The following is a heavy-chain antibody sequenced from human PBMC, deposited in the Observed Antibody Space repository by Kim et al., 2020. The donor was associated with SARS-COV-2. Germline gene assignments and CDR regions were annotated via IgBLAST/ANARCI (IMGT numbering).Heavy chain of an antibody. CDR1: GFTFSSYS. J-gene: IGHJ4*02. D-gene: IGHD3-10*01. CDR3: ARDRIRDRLLWFGELSFDY. V-gene: IGHV3-48*02. CDR2: ISSSSSTI. Sequence: GGSLRLSCAASGFTFSSYSMNWVRQAPGKGLEWVSYISSSSSTIYYADSVKGRFTISRDNAKNSLYLQMNSLRDEDTAVYYCARDRIRDRLLWFGELSFDYWGQGTLVTVSS.